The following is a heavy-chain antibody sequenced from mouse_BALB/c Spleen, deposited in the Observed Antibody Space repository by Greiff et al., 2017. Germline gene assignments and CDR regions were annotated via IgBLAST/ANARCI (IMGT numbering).Heavy chain of an antibody. CDR2: ISNGGGST. CDR1: GFTFSSYT. J-gene: IGHJ4*01. V-gene: IGHV5-12-2*01. Sequence: EVQRVESGGGLVQPGGSLKLSCAASGFTFSSYTMSWVRQTPEKRLEWVAYISNGGGSTYYPDTVKGRFTISRDNAKNTLYLQMSSLKSEDTAMYYCARRYDYDVGGGVYAMDYWGQGTSVTVSS. D-gene: IGHD2-4*01. CDR3: ARRYDYDVGGGVYAMDY.